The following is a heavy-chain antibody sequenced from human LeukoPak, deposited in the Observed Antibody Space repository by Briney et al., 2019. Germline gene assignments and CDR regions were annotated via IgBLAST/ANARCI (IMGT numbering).Heavy chain of an antibody. V-gene: IGHV3-53*01. CDR2: ISIGGDT. J-gene: IGHJ4*02. CDR3: ALLSGGTFDY. Sequence: GGSLRLSCAGSGFVVTANYLAWARQAPGEGLEWVSTISIGGDTYYGDSVKGRSAISRDESTNTLSLHLDSLRVEDMGVYYCALLSGGTFDYWGQGTQVTVAS. D-gene: IGHD2/OR15-2a*01. CDR1: GFVVTANY.